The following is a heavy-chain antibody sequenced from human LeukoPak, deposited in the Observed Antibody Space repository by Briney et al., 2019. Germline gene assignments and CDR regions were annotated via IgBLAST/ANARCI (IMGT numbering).Heavy chain of an antibody. CDR3: ARDRVGGYDYAYFDL. D-gene: IGHD5-12*01. CDR2: LYYSGST. J-gene: IGHJ2*01. CDR1: GGSVSNGNYY. Sequence: PSETLSLTCTVSGGSVSNGNYYWSWIRQPPGKGLEWIGYLYYSGSTNHNPSLKSRVTISIDTSKNQFSLKLSSVTAADTAVYYCARDRVGGYDYAYFDLWGRAPWSLSPQ. V-gene: IGHV4-61*01.